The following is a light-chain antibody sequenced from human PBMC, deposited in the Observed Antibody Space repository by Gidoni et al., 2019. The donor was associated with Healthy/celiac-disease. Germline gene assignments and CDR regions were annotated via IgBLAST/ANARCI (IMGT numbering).Light chain of an antibody. V-gene: IGKV3-20*01. CDR1: QSVSSSY. CDR2: VAS. CDR3: QQYGSSPQLT. J-gene: IGKJ4*01. Sequence: EIVLTQSPGTLSLSPGERATLSCRASQSVSSSYLAWYQQKPGQAPRLLIYVASSRATGIPDRFSGSGSVTDFTLTISRLEPEDFAVYYCQQYGSSPQLTFGGGTKVEIK.